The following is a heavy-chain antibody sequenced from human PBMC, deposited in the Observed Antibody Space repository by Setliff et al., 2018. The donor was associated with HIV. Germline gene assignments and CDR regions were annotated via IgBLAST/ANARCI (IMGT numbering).Heavy chain of an antibody. V-gene: IGHV3-21*01. CDR1: GFTFTPYS. CDR3: ATGYFYDSSGYKN. J-gene: IGHJ4*02. CDR2: ISSSSTYI. Sequence: PGGSLRLSCADSGFTFTPYSMNWVRQAPGKGLEWVSSISSSSTYIDYADSVKGRFTISRDNAKNSLYLQMNSLRAEDTAVYYCATGYFYDSSGYKNWGQGTLVTVSS. D-gene: IGHD3-22*01.